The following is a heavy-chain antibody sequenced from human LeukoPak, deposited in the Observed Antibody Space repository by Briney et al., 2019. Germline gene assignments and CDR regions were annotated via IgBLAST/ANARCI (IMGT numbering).Heavy chain of an antibody. CDR2: MNPNSGNT. CDR3: ARAGAMVSSFDY. CDR1: GYTFTSYD. J-gene: IGHJ4*02. V-gene: IGHV1-8*01. D-gene: IGHD5-18*01. Sequence: GASVKVSCKAPGYTFTSYDINWVRQATGQGLEWMGWMNPNSGNTGYAQKFQGRVTMTRNTSISTAYMELSSLRSEDTAVYYCARAGAMVSSFDYWGQGTLVTVSS.